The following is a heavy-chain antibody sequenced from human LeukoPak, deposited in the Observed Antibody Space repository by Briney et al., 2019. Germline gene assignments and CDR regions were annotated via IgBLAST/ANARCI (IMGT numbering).Heavy chain of an antibody. V-gene: IGHV3-21*01. CDR2: ISSSSSYI. Sequence: GGSLRLSCAASGFTFSGYSMNWVRQAPGKGLEWVSSISSSSSYIYYADSVKGRFTISRDNAKNSLYLQMNSLRAEDTAVYYCARESATAGDFDYWGQGTLVTVSS. J-gene: IGHJ4*02. CDR1: GFTFSGYS. CDR3: ARESATAGDFDY. D-gene: IGHD1-26*01.